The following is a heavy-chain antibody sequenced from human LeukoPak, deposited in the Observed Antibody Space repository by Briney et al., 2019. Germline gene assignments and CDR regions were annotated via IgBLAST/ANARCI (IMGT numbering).Heavy chain of an antibody. CDR2: IYYSGST. Sequence: PSETLSLTCTVSGGSISSYYWSWIRQPPGKGLEWIGYIYYSGSTNYNPSLQSRVTISVATYKNNFSLRLSSVTAADTAVYYCARGWGYFDYWGQGTLVTVSS. J-gene: IGHJ4*02. CDR3: ARGWGYFDY. CDR1: GGSISSYY. V-gene: IGHV4-59*01. D-gene: IGHD7-27*01.